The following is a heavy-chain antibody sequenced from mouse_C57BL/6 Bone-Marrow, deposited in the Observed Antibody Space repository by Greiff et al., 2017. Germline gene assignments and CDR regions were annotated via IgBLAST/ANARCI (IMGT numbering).Heavy chain of an antibody. CDR2: IYPGDGDT. CDR1: GYAFSSSW. D-gene: IGHD2-1*01. V-gene: IGHV1-82*01. J-gene: IGHJ4*01. Sequence: QVQLQQSGPELVKPGASVKISCKASGYAFSSSWMNWVKQRPGKGLEWIGRIYPGDGDTNYNGKFKGKATLTADKSSSTAYMQLSSLTSEDSAVYYCARGGDYYGNFYAMDYWGQGTSVTVSS. CDR3: ARGGDYYGNFYAMDY.